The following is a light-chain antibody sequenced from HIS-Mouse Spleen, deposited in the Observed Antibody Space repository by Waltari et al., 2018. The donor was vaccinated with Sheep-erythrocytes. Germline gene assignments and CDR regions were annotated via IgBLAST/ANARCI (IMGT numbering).Light chain of an antibody. CDR3: CSYAGSYNHV. Sequence: QSALTQPASVSGSPGQSITISCTGTSSDVGSYNLVPWHQQHPGKAPKLMIYEGSKRPSGVSNRFSGSKSGNTASLTISGLQAEDEADYYCCSYAGSYNHVFATGTKVTVL. CDR1: SSDVGSYNL. J-gene: IGLJ1*01. CDR2: EGS. V-gene: IGLV2-23*01.